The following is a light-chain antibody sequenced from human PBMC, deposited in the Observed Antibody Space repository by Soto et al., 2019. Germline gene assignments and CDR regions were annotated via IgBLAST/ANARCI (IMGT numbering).Light chain of an antibody. V-gene: IGKV1-5*03. CDR1: QSISSW. CDR2: KAS. Sequence: DSQMTQSPSTLSASVGDRVAITCRASQSISSWLAWYQQRPGKAPKLLIYKASNLESGVPSRFSGSGSGTEFTLTISSLQPEDFATYYCQQYNSFSWTFGQGTKVDI. J-gene: IGKJ1*01. CDR3: QQYNSFSWT.